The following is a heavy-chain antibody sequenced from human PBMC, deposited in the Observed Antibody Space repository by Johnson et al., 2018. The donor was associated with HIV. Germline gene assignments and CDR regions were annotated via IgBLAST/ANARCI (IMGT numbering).Heavy chain of an antibody. CDR2: ISGSGGST. V-gene: IGHV3-23*04. D-gene: IGHD3-22*01. Sequence: VQLVESGGGLVQPGGSLRLSCAASGFTFSSYAMSWVRQAPGKGLEWVSAISGSGGSTYYADSVKGRFTISRDNSKNTLYLQMNSLRAEDTAVYYWTRQHYYDRSGQGGGLDIWGQGTMVTVSA. J-gene: IGHJ3*02. CDR1: GFTFSSYA. CDR3: TRQHYYDRSGQGGGLDI.